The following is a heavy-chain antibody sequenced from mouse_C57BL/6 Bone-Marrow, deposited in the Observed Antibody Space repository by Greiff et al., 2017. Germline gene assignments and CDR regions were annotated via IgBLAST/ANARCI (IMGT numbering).Heavy chain of an antibody. CDR3: AAASWDGDYFDY. J-gene: IGHJ2*01. D-gene: IGHD4-1*01. V-gene: IGHV1-72*01. CDR1: GYTFTSYW. Sequence: QVQLQQPGAELVKPGASVKLSCKASGYTFTSYWMHWVKQRPGRGLEWIGRIVPNSGGTKYNEKFKSKATLTVDKPSSTAYMQLRSLTSEDSAVYNCAAASWDGDYFDYWGQGTTLTVSS. CDR2: IVPNSGGT.